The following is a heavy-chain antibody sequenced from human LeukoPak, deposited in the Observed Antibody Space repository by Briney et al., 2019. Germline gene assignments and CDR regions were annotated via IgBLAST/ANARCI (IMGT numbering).Heavy chain of an antibody. CDR3: AKPVDIVARDPGQNWFDP. J-gene: IGHJ5*02. D-gene: IGHD5-12*01. V-gene: IGHV3-30*02. Sequence: GGSLRLSCAASGFTFSSYGMHWVRQAPGKGLEWVAFIRYDGSNKYYADSVKGRFTISRDNSKNTLYLQMNSLRAEDTTVYYCAKPVDIVARDPGQNWFDPWGQGTLLTVSS. CDR1: GFTFSSYG. CDR2: IRYDGSNK.